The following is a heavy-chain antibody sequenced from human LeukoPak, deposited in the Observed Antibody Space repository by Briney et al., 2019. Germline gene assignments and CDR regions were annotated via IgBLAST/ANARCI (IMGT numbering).Heavy chain of an antibody. CDR2: IYYSGST. CDR1: GGSISSGGYY. Sequence: SETLSLTCTVSGGSISSGGYYWSWIRQHPGKGLEWIGYIYYSGSTYYNPSLKSRVTISVDTSKNQFSLKLSSVTAADTAVYYCARGRLDWNDSGTHNFDYWGQGTLVTVSS. D-gene: IGHD1-1*01. V-gene: IGHV4-31*03. J-gene: IGHJ4*02. CDR3: ARGRLDWNDSGTHNFDY.